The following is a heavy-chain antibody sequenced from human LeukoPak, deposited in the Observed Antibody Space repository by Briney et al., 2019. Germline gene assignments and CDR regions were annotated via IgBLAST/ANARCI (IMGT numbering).Heavy chain of an antibody. V-gene: IGHV3-74*01. CDR1: GFTFSSYW. D-gene: IGHD1-14*01. CDR3: ARVAFNRGGFDY. Sequence: GGSLRLSCAASGFTFSSYWMHWVRQAPGKGLVWVSRINSDGSSTSYADSVKGRFTISRDNAKNTLYLQMNSLRAEDTAVYYCARVAFNRGGFDYWGQGTLVTVSS. CDR2: INSDGSST. J-gene: IGHJ4*02.